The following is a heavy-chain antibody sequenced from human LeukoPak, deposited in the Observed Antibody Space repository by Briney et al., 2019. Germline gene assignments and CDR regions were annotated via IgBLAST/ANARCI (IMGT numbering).Heavy chain of an antibody. CDR1: GFTFSSYS. V-gene: IGHV3-21*01. Sequence: GGSLRLSCAASGFTFSSYSMNWVRQAPGKGLEWVSSISSSSSYIYYADSVKGRFTISRDNAKNSLYLQMNSLRAEDTAVYYCAREMWHCRVNCYSVYYYALDVWGQGTTVTVSS. D-gene: IGHD2-15*01. J-gene: IGHJ6*02. CDR2: ISSSSSYI. CDR3: AREMWHCRVNCYSVYYYALDV.